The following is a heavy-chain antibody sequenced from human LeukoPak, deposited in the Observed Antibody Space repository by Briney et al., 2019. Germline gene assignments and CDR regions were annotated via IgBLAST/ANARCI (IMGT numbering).Heavy chain of an antibody. V-gene: IGHV1-46*01. J-gene: IGHJ4*02. Sequence: ASVKVSCKASGYTFTSYYMHWVRQAPGQGLEWMGIINPSGGSTSYAQKFQGRVTITADKSTSTAYMELSSLRSEDTAVYYCARDPDGSGSYYENFDYWGQGTLVTVSS. D-gene: IGHD3-10*01. CDR1: GYTFTSYY. CDR2: INPSGGST. CDR3: ARDPDGSGSYYENFDY.